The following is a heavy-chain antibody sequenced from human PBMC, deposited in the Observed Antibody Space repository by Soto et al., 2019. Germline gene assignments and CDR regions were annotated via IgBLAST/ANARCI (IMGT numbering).Heavy chain of an antibody. Sequence: PSETLSLTCSVSGGSISSRGYYWTWIRQHPGKGLEWIGYIHYSGSTNYNPSLKSRVTISVDTSKNQFSLKLSSVTAADTAVYYCARASLGYCSSTSCRSNWFDPWGQGTLVTVSS. V-gene: IGHV4-31*03. D-gene: IGHD2-2*01. J-gene: IGHJ5*02. CDR1: GGSISSRGYY. CDR3: ARASLGYCSSTSCRSNWFDP. CDR2: IHYSGST.